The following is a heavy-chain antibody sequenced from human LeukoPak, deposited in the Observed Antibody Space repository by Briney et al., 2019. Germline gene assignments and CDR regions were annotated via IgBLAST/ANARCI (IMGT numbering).Heavy chain of an antibody. V-gene: IGHV3-23*01. CDR1: GFTSSSYA. CDR2: ISGSGGGT. Sequence: GGSLRLSCAASGFTSSSYAMTWVRQAPGKGLEWVSTISGSGGGTYYADSVKGRFTISRDNSKNTLYLQMNSLRAEDTAVYYCAKDDYGDFRPNWFDPWGQGTLVTVSS. D-gene: IGHD4-17*01. J-gene: IGHJ5*02. CDR3: AKDDYGDFRPNWFDP.